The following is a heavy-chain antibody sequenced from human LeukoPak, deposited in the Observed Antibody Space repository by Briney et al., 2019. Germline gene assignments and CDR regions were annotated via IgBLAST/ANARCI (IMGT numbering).Heavy chain of an antibody. CDR1: GFTFSNYE. J-gene: IGHJ3*02. CDR2: IFYSGST. V-gene: IGHV4-59*12. D-gene: IGHD3-10*01. Sequence: LRLSCAASGFTFSNYEMNWVRQAPGKGLEWIGNIFYSGSTYYSPSLKSRVTIPLDTSRNQFSLKLNSVTAADTAVYYCAKSNGYGLVDIWGQGTMVTVSS. CDR3: AKSNGYGLVDI.